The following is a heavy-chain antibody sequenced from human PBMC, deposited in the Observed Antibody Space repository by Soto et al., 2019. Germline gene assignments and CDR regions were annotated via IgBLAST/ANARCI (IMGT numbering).Heavy chain of an antibody. D-gene: IGHD3-10*01. CDR2: INAGNGNT. CDR1: GYTFTSYA. J-gene: IGHJ5*02. CDR3: ARATIWFGEFNNWFDP. Sequence: ASVKVSCTASGYTFTSYAMHWVRQAPGQRLEWMGWINAGNGNTKYSQKFQGRVTITRDTSASTAYMELSSLRSEDTAVYYCARATIWFGEFNNWFDPWSQGTLVTVSS. V-gene: IGHV1-3*01.